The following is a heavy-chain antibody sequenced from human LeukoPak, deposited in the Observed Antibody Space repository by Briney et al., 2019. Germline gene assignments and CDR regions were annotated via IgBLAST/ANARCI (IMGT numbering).Heavy chain of an antibody. J-gene: IGHJ4*02. D-gene: IGHD3-16*02. V-gene: IGHV3-7*01. CDR3: ARDGLRLGELSGWLNY. CDR2: IKQDGSEK. CDR1: GFAFSTYT. Sequence: GGSLRLSCAASGFAFSTYTMHWVRQAPGKGLEWVANIKQDGSEKYYVDSVKGRFTISRDNAKNSLYLQMNSLRAEDTAVYYCARDGLRLGELSGWLNYWGQGTLVTVSS.